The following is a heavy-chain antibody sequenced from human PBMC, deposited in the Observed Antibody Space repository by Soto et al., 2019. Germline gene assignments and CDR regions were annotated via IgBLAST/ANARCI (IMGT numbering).Heavy chain of an antibody. CDR3: AKIMLTVTTAAFDI. V-gene: IGHV3-66*01. J-gene: IGHJ3*02. Sequence: GGSLRLSCAASGFTVSSNYMSWVRQAPGKGLEWVSVIYSGGSTYYADSVKGRFTISRDNSKNTLYLQMNSLRAEDTAVYYCAKIMLTVTTAAFDIWGQGTTVTVSS. CDR1: GFTVSSNY. CDR2: IYSGGST. D-gene: IGHD4-17*01.